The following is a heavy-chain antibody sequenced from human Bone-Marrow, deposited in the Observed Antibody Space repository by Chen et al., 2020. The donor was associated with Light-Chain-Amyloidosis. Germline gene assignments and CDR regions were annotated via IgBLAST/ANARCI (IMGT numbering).Heavy chain of an antibody. D-gene: IGHD5-12*01. Sequence: EVQLEQSGPEVKKPGESLKISCKGSEYTFPNYWIGWVRQMPGKGLEWMGVNYPDDSDARYSPSFEGQVTISADKSITTAYLQWRSLKASDTAMYYCARRRDGYNFDYWGQGTLVTVSS. CDR3: ARRRDGYNFDY. V-gene: IGHV5-51*01. J-gene: IGHJ4*02. CDR1: EYTFPNYW. CDR2: NYPDDSDA.